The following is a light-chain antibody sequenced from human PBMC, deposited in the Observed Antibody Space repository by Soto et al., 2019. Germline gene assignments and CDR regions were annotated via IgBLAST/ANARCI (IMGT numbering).Light chain of an antibody. J-gene: IGLJ3*02. Sequence: QSALTQPASVSGSPGQSITISCTGTSSDVGGYSYVSWYQQYPGKAPKLMIYEVSNRPSGVSNRFSGSKSGNTASLTISGLQAEDEGDYYCSSYTSSTTVVVLGGGTKLTVL. V-gene: IGLV2-14*01. CDR3: SSYTSSTTVVV. CDR1: SSDVGGYSY. CDR2: EVS.